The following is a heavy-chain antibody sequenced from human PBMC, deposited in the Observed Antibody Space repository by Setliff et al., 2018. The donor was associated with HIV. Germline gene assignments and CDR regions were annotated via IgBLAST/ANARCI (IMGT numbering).Heavy chain of an antibody. Sequence: SETLSLTCAVYTESLTRYDWAWIRQSPEKGLEWNGEIDESGSIIYNPSLQSRVTMSVDTSKNQFSLKVRSLTAADTGLYYCARVKSIKTTLVRLWPRFDLWGQGTQVTVSS. J-gene: IGHJ5*02. CDR1: TESLTRYD. CDR2: IDESGSI. V-gene: IGHV4-34*01. CDR3: ARVKSIKTTLVRLWPRFDL. D-gene: IGHD3-10*01.